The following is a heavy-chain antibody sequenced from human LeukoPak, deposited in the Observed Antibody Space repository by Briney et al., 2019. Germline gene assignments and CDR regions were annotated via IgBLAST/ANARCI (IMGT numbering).Heavy chain of an antibody. CDR3: ARAGPIAVAGTLQYYYYYMDV. Sequence: IPSETLSLTCTVSGGSISSYYWSWIRQPAGKGLEWIGRIYTSGSTNYNPSLKSRVTMSVDTPKNQFSLKLSSVTAADTAVYYCARAGPIAVAGTLQYYYYYMDVWGKGTTVTVSS. CDR2: IYTSGST. V-gene: IGHV4-4*07. D-gene: IGHD6-19*01. J-gene: IGHJ6*03. CDR1: GGSISSYY.